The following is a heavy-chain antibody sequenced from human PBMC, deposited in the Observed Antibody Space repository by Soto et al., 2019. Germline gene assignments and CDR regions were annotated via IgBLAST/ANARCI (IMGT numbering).Heavy chain of an antibody. Sequence: PSETLSLTCTVSGGSISSGDYYWSWIRQPPGKGLEWIGYIYYSGSTYYNPSLKSRVTISVDTSKNQFSLKLSSVTAADTAVYYCARVGSGGSSHYFDYWGQGTLVTVSS. CDR3: ARVGSGGSSHYFDY. V-gene: IGHV4-30-4*01. D-gene: IGHD2-15*01. CDR2: IYYSGST. J-gene: IGHJ4*02. CDR1: GGSISSGDYY.